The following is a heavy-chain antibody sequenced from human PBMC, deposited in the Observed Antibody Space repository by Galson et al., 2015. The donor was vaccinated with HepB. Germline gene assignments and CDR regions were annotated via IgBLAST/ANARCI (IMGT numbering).Heavy chain of an antibody. J-gene: IGHJ6*02. Sequence: SLRLSCAASGFTFSSYWMSWVRQAPGKGLEWVANIKQDGSEKYYVDSVKGRFTISRDNAKNSLYLQMNSLRAEDTAVYYCARVLGGWYSSYYYYGMDVWGQGTTVTVSS. CDR2: IKQDGSEK. V-gene: IGHV3-7*03. D-gene: IGHD6-19*01. CDR3: ARVLGGWYSSYYYYGMDV. CDR1: GFTFSSYW.